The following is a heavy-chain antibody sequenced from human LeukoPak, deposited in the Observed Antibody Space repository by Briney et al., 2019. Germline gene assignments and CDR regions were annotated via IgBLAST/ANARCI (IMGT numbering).Heavy chain of an antibody. Sequence: SGTLSLTCTVSGGSISRYYCSWLRQPPGKGLEWIGYMYSSGSPYYNPSFKSRVTISVDSSKNQFSLKLISATAADMAVYYCARGHGDGWYPYIDYWGQGSLVTVSS. CDR1: GGSISRYY. V-gene: IGHV4-59*01. CDR3: ARGHGDGWYPYIDY. J-gene: IGHJ4*02. D-gene: IGHD6-19*01. CDR2: MYSSGSP.